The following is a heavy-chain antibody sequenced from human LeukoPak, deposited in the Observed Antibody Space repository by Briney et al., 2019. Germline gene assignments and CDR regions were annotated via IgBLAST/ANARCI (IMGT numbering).Heavy chain of an antibody. CDR1: GGSISSSSYS. V-gene: IGHV4-39*01. J-gene: IGHJ4*02. CDR3: AGQPGIAVAGDY. CDR2: LYYSGST. Sequence: SETLSLTCTVSGGSISSSSYSWGWIRQPPGKGLEWIGSLYYSGSTYYNPSLKSRVTISVDTSKNQFSLNLSSVTAADTAVYYCAGQPGIAVAGDYWGQGTLVTVSS. D-gene: IGHD6-19*01.